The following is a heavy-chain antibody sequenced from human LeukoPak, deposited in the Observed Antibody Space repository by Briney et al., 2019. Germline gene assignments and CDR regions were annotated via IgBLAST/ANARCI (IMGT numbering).Heavy chain of an antibody. CDR3: ARGITMVRGVIYYYYYMDV. CDR2: IIPIFGTA. J-gene: IGHJ6*03. D-gene: IGHD3-10*01. Sequence: ASVKVSCKASGGTFSSYAISWVRQAPGQGLEWMGGIIPIFGTANYAQKFQGRVTITADESTSTAYMELSSLRSEDTAVYYCARGITMVRGVIYYYYYMDVWGKGTTVTISS. CDR1: GGTFSSYA. V-gene: IGHV1-69*13.